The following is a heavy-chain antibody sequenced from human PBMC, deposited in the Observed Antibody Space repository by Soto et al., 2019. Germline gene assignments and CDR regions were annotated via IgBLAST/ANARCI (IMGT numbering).Heavy chain of an antibody. Sequence: QVQLVQSGAEVKKPGSSVKVSCKASGGTFSSYAISWVRQAPGQGLEWMGGIIPIFGTANYAQKFQGRVTITADESTSTAYMELSSLRSEDTAVYYCARELRGVPAATPLRFDPWGQGTLVTFSS. J-gene: IGHJ5*02. CDR1: GGTFSSYA. CDR3: ARELRGVPAATPLRFDP. V-gene: IGHV1-69*01. D-gene: IGHD2-2*01. CDR2: IIPIFGTA.